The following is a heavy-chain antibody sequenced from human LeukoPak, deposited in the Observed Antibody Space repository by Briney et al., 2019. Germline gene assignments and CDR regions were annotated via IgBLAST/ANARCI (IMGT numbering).Heavy chain of an antibody. J-gene: IGHJ6*02. CDR1: GFTFSNYA. CDR3: AKDRGYCSGGNCYNQYGMDV. Sequence: GGSLRLSCAASGFTFSNYAMNWVRQAPGKGLEWVAIISYHGRSVGYADSVKGRFTMSRDNSKNTLSLQMNSLRAEDTAVYYCAKDRGYCSGGNCYNQYGMDVWGQGTTVTVSS. CDR2: ISYHGRSV. D-gene: IGHD2-15*01. V-gene: IGHV3-30-3*02.